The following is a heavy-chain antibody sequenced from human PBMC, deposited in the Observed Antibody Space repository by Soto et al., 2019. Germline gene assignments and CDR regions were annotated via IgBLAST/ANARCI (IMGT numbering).Heavy chain of an antibody. CDR3: ARHEYSGSYYVS. CDR1: GGSISSSSYY. D-gene: IGHD1-26*01. V-gene: IGHV4-39*01. CDR2: IYYSGST. Sequence: SETLSLTCTVSGGSISSSSYYWGWIRQPPGKGLEWIGSIYYSGSTYYNPSLKSRVTISVDTSKNQFSLKLSSVTAADTAVYYCARHEYSGSYYVSWGQRTLVTVSS. J-gene: IGHJ4*02.